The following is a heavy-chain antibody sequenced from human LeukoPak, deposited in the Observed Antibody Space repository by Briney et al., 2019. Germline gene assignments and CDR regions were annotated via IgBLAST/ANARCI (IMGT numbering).Heavy chain of an antibody. CDR1: AGSISSGGYY. J-gene: IGHJ4*02. Sequence: PSETLSLTCTVSAGSISSGGYYWSWIRQFPGKGLEWLGHIYLTGTTYYNPSLKSRPAISLDTSANQFSLRLSSVTAADTAVYYCARVDGDYANLDYWGQGTLVTVSS. D-gene: IGHD4-17*01. CDR3: ARVDGDYANLDY. CDR2: IYLTGTT. V-gene: IGHV4-31*03.